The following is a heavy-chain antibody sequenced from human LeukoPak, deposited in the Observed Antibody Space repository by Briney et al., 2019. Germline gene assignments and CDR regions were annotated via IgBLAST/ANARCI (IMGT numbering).Heavy chain of an antibody. CDR2: INGDGSST. J-gene: IGHJ4*02. CDR3: VSGLDW. CDR1: GFTFSSDW. Sequence: GGSVRLTCAASGFTFSSDWMHWVRQAPGKGLVCVSYINGDGSSTNYADSVRGRFTISRDNAKKTLYLQMNSLRDEDTAVYYCVSGLDWWGLGTLVTVSS. D-gene: IGHD3-9*01. V-gene: IGHV3-74*01.